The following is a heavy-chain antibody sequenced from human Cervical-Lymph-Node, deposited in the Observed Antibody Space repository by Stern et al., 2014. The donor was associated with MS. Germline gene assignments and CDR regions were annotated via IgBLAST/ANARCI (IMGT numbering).Heavy chain of an antibody. CDR1: GFTFRNAW. Sequence: EVQLVESGGGLVKPGGSLRLSCAASGFTFRNAWMTWIRQAPGQGLEWVGRINSNTDGGTTDYAAPVKGRFTISRDDSKNTLYLQMNSLKTEDTAVYYCTTLDRSYPYYYYGMDVWGQGTTVTVSS. CDR3: TTLDRSYPYYYYGMDV. D-gene: IGHD1-26*01. CDR2: INSNTDGGTT. J-gene: IGHJ6*02. V-gene: IGHV3-15*01.